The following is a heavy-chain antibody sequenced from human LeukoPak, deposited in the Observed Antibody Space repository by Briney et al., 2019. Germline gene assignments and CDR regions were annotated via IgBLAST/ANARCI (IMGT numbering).Heavy chain of an antibody. Sequence: SETLSLTCAVYGGSFSGYYWSWIRQPPGKGLEWIGEINHSGSTNYNPSLKSRVTISVDTSKNQFYLKLSSVTAADTAVYYCARARPGDIVVVPAAIGMDVWGKGTTVTVSS. CDR3: ARARPGDIVVVPAAIGMDV. CDR2: INHSGST. V-gene: IGHV4-34*01. D-gene: IGHD2-2*01. CDR1: GGSFSGYY. J-gene: IGHJ6*04.